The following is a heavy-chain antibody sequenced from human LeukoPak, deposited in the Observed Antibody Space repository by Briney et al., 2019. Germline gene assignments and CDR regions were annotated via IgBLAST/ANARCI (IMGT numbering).Heavy chain of an antibody. D-gene: IGHD6-13*01. CDR3: ARVGIAAAGTGNWFDP. J-gene: IGHJ5*02. CDR1: GYTFTGYY. CDR2: INPNSGGT. V-gene: IGHV1-2*02. Sequence: ASVKVSCKASGYTFTGYYMHWVRQAPGQGLEWMGWINPNSGGTNYAQKFQGRVTMTRGTSISTAYMELSRLRSDDTAVYYCARVGIAAAGTGNWFDPWGQGTLVTVSS.